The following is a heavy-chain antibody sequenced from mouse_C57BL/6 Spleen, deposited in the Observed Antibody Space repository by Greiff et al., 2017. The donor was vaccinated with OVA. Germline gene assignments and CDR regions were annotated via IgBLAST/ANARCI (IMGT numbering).Heavy chain of an antibody. CDR1: GYTFTNYW. V-gene: IGHV1-63*01. Sequence: QVQLQQSGAELVRPGTSVKMSCKASGYTFTNYWIGWAKQRPGHGLEWIGDIYPGGGYTNYNEKFKGKATLTADKSSSTAYMQVSSLTSEDSAIYYCARTVVAHWYFDVWGTGTTVTVSS. CDR3: ARTVVAHWYFDV. J-gene: IGHJ1*03. D-gene: IGHD1-1*01. CDR2: IYPGGGYT.